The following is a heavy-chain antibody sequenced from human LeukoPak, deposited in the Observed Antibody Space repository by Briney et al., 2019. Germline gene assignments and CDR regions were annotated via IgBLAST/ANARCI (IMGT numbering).Heavy chain of an antibody. CDR2: IYSGGST. J-gene: IGHJ3*02. Sequence: PGGSLRLSCAASGFTVSSNYMSWVRQAPGKGLEWVSVIYSGGSTYYADSVKGRFTISRHNSKNTLYLQMNSLRAEDTAVYYCARVFDDYGDYRAFDIWGQGTMVTVSS. D-gene: IGHD4-17*01. V-gene: IGHV3-53*04. CDR3: ARVFDDYGDYRAFDI. CDR1: GFTVSSNY.